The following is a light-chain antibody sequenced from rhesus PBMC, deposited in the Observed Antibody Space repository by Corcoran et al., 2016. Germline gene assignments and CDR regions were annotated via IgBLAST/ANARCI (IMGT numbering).Light chain of an antibody. J-gene: IGKJ4*01. CDR1: QGISNW. Sequence: DIQMTQSPSSLSASVGDRVTITSRASQGISNWLAWYQQKPGKAPKLPIYSESKLEKGVPSRFCGRGYRTDFTPTISTLQPEDVSTYYCQQHDNSPLPFGGGTKVELK. CDR3: QQHDNSPLP. CDR2: SES. V-gene: IGKV1-69*01.